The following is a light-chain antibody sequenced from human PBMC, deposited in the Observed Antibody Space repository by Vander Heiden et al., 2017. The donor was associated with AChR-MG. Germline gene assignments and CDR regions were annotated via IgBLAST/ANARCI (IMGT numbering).Light chain of an antibody. Sequence: DLQMTQSPSSLSASVGDRVTITCRASQSISSYLNWYQQKPGKAPKLLIYAASSLQSGVPSRFSGSGSGTDFTLTISRLQPEDFATYYCQQSDSTLRTFGQGTKVEIK. J-gene: IGKJ1*01. CDR3: QQSDSTLRT. CDR1: QSISSY. CDR2: AAS. V-gene: IGKV1-39*01.